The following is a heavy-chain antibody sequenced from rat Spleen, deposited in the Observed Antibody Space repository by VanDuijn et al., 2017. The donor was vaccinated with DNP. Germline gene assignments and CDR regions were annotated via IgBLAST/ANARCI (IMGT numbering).Heavy chain of an antibody. Sequence: EVQLEESGGGLVQPGGSLKLSCAVSGLTFTNYGMAWVRQAPTRGLEWVAYIGSDGYATYYGVSLKGGFTISRDNAKSTLYLQMNSLRSEDMATYYCVRWNSGHFDYWGQGVMVTVSS. J-gene: IGHJ2*01. V-gene: IGHV5-22*01. D-gene: IGHD4-3*01. CDR1: GLTFTNYG. CDR3: VRWNSGHFDY. CDR2: IGSDGYAT.